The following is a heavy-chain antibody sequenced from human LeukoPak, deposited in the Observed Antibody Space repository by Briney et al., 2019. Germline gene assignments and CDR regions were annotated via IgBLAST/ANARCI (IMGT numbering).Heavy chain of an antibody. D-gene: IGHD6-6*01. CDR1: GFTFSSYW. CDR3: ARDLAARPHWFDP. V-gene: IGHV3-7*01. Sequence: GGSLRLSCAASGFTFSSYWMSWVRQAPGKGLEWVANIKQDGSEKYYVDSVKGRFTISRDNAKNSLYLQMNSLRAEDTAVYYCARDLAARPHWFDPWGQGTLVTVFS. CDR2: IKQDGSEK. J-gene: IGHJ5*02.